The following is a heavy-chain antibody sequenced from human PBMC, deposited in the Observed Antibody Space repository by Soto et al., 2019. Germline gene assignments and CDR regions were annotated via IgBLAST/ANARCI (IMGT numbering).Heavy chain of an antibody. CDR2: ISSSSSTI. Sequence: EVQLVESGGGLVQPGGSLRLSCAASGFTFSSYSMNWVRQAPGKGLEWVSYISSSSSTIYYADSVKGRFTISRDNAKNSLYLQMNSLRDEDTAVYYCARDLCGGYHYYYYYYGMDVWGRGTTVTVSS. J-gene: IGHJ6*02. V-gene: IGHV3-48*02. D-gene: IGHD2-21*01. CDR1: GFTFSSYS. CDR3: ARDLCGGYHYYYYYYGMDV.